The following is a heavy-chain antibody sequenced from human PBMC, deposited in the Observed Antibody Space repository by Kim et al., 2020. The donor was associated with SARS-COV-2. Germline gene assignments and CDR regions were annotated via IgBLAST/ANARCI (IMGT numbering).Heavy chain of an antibody. V-gene: IGHV3-7*01. Sequence: GGSLRLSCAASGFTFSSYWMSWVRQAPGKGLEWVANIKQDGSEKYYVDSVKGRFTISRDNAKNSLYLQMNSLRAEDTAVYYCARGRRDYDILTGWGSGMDVWGQGTTVTVSS. D-gene: IGHD3-9*01. CDR1: GFTFSSYW. J-gene: IGHJ6*02. CDR3: ARGRRDYDILTGWGSGMDV. CDR2: IKQDGSEK.